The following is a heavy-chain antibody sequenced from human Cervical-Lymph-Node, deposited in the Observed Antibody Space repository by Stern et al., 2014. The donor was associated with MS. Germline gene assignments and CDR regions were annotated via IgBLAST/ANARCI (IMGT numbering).Heavy chain of an antibody. CDR3: AKSTAGHYFYYGLDV. CDR1: GFTFHDYA. CDR2: IDWNSANI. J-gene: IGHJ6*02. D-gene: IGHD6-13*01. V-gene: IGHV3-9*01. Sequence: EVQLEESGGGLGQPGRSLRLSCAASGFTFHDYAMHWVRQAPGKALEWVSGIDWNSANIGYADSVKGRFTISRDNAKKSLYLQMDSLKTEDTALYYCAKSTAGHYFYYGLDVWGQGTTVTVSS.